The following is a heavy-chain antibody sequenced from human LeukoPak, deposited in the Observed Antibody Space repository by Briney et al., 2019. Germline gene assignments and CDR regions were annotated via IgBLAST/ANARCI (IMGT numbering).Heavy chain of an antibody. J-gene: IGHJ6*02. V-gene: IGHV6-1*01. Sequence: SQTLSLTCAISGDSVSNNNAAWNWIRQSPSRGLEWLGRTYYRSKWYKGYAVSVKSRITINPDTSKNQFSLQLDSATPEDTAIYYCVRGYSGHMDVWGQGTTVTVSS. D-gene: IGHD5-12*01. CDR3: VRGYSGHMDV. CDR1: GDSVSNNNAA. CDR2: TYYRSKWYK.